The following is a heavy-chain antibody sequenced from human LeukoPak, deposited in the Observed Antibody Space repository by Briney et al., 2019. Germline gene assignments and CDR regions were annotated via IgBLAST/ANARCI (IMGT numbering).Heavy chain of an antibody. D-gene: IGHD2-15*01. V-gene: IGHV3-21*01. Sequence: PGGSLRLSCAASGFTFSSYAMHWVRQAPGKGLEWVSSISTSSIYIYYAESMKGRFTISRDNAKNSLYLQMNSLRAEDTAVYYCARDGLAAATLHWCFDLWGRGTLVTVSS. J-gene: IGHJ2*01. CDR1: GFTFSSYA. CDR2: ISTSSIYI. CDR3: ARDGLAAATLHWCFDL.